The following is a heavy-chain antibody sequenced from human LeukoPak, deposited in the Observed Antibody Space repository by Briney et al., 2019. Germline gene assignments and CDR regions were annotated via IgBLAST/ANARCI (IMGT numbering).Heavy chain of an antibody. V-gene: IGHV4-38-2*02. D-gene: IGHD3-3*01. J-gene: IGHJ5*02. Sequence: SETLSLTCTVSGYSISSGYYWGWIRQPPGKGLEWIGSIYHSGSTYYNPSLKSRVTISVDTSKNQFSLKLSSVTAADTAVYYCARSTIFGVVPDPWGQGTLVTVSS. CDR3: ARSTIFGVVPDP. CDR2: IYHSGST. CDR1: GYSISSGYY.